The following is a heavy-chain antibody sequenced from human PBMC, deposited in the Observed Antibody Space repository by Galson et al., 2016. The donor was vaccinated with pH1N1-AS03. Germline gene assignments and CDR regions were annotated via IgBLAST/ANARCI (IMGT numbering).Heavy chain of an antibody. CDR3: ARGYMSVSGCWDY. Sequence: SVKASCKASGYTFTSYTMIWVRQAPGQGLECMGWINTNTGNPTYAQGFTGRSAFSLDTSVSTAYLQIGSLKDEDTAVYYCARGYMSVSGCWDYWGQGTLVTVSS. J-gene: IGHJ4*02. V-gene: IGHV7-4-1*01. CDR1: GYTFTSYT. CDR2: INTNTGNP. D-gene: IGHD6-19*01.